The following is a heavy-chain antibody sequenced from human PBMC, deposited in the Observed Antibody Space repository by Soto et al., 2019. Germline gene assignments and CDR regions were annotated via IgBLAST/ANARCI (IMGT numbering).Heavy chain of an antibody. CDR1: GLTISNAW. D-gene: IGHD2-15*01. Sequence: EVQLVESGGGFIYPGGSLRLSCAASGLTISNAWMNWVRQAPGKGLEWVGRIKTNTEGGTTDYAAAVKGRFTVSRDDSKHTLYLQMNSRKTEDTAVYYCTTGSVEGVWGQGTTVTVSS. V-gene: IGHV3-15*07. CDR2: IKTNTEGGTT. CDR3: TTGSVEGV. J-gene: IGHJ6*02.